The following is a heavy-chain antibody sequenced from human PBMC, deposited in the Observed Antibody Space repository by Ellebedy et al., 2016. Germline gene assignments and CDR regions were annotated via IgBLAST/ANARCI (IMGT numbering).Heavy chain of an antibody. V-gene: IGHV1-69*13. CDR2: IIPIFGTA. CDR1: GGTFSSYA. CDR3: ARAPGGAAPFDY. J-gene: IGHJ4*02. Sequence: SVKVSXKASGGTFSSYAISWVRQAPGQGLEWMGGIIPIFGTANYAQKFQGRVTITADESTSTAYMELSSLRSEDTAVYYCARAPGGAAPFDYWGQGTLVTVSS. D-gene: IGHD6-6*01.